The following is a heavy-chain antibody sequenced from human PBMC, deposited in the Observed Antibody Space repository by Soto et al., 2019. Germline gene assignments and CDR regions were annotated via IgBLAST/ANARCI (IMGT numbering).Heavy chain of an antibody. Sequence: GGSLRLSSPSSGFTFSTFGMHSVRQAPGKGLEWVAVIAYDGTKKYYAYSVKGRFTISRDNSENTLYLQMSSLRSEDTAVYYCAALGGGVVEASDPFDYWGQGTLVTVSS. CDR2: IAYDGTKK. D-gene: IGHD3-3*01. J-gene: IGHJ4*02. CDR1: GFTFSTFG. V-gene: IGHV3-30*03. CDR3: AALGGGVVEASDPFDY.